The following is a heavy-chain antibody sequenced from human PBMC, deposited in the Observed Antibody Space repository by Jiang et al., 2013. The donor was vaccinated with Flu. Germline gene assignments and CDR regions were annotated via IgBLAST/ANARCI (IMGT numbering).Heavy chain of an antibody. D-gene: IGHD3-16*02. CDR2: INPKSGDT. V-gene: IGHV1-2*02. Sequence: GAEVKKPGASVKVSCKASGYTFTSYYMHWVRQAPGQGPEWMGWINPKSGDTRYAQKFQGRVTMTRDTSIDTAYMELRSLTSDDTAMFYCALRLGELSFIHWGQGTRVTVSS. CDR3: ALRLGELSFIH. CDR1: GYTFTSYY. J-gene: IGHJ4*02.